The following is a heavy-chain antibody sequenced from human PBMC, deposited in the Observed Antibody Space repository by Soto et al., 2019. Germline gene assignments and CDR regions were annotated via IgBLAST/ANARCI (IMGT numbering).Heavy chain of an antibody. V-gene: IGHV4-31*03. Sequence: PSETLSLTCTVSGGSISSGGYYWSWIRQHPGKGLEWIGYIYYSGSTYYNPSLKSRVTISVDTSKNQFSLRLSSVTAADTAVYYCARYAAPVELRYSNFDYWGQGTLVTVSS. CDR2: IYYSGST. CDR3: ARYAAPVELRYSNFDY. CDR1: GGSISSGGYY. J-gene: IGHJ4*02. D-gene: IGHD1-7*01.